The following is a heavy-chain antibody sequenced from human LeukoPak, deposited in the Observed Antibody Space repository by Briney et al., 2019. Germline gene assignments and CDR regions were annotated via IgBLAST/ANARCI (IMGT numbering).Heavy chain of an antibody. J-gene: IGHJ6*02. CDR2: IKQDGSEK. Sequence: GRSLRLSCAASGFTFSSYWMSWVRQAPGKGLEWVANIKQDGSEKYHVDSVKGRFTISRDNAKNSLYLQMNSLRAEDTAVYYCARIRKAGYSYGSYYYYGMDVWGQGTTVTVSS. CDR1: GFTFSSYW. CDR3: ARIRKAGYSYGSYYYYGMDV. V-gene: IGHV3-7*04. D-gene: IGHD5-18*01.